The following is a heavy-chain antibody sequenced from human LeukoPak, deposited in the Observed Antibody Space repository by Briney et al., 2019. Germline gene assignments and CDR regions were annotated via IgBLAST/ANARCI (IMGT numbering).Heavy chain of an antibody. D-gene: IGHD2-15*01. CDR3: AREALGYCSGSSCYTDY. V-gene: IGHV3-21*06. Sequence: PGGSLRLSCAASGFTFSSYSMNWVRQAPGKGLEWVSSISSSSSYIYYADSVKGRFTISRDNAKNSLYLQMNSLRAEDTAVCYCAREALGYCSGSSCYTDYWGQGTLVTVSS. CDR2: ISSSSSYI. CDR1: GFTFSSYS. J-gene: IGHJ4*02.